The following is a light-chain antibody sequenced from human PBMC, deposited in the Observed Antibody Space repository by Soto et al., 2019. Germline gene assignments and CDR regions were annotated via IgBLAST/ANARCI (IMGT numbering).Light chain of an antibody. CDR3: QQSYNSPPLT. Sequence: DILLTQPPSSLSASVGDRVTITCRASQNIDMYLSWYQQKPGRAPKLLIYAASTLQSGVPSRFSGSGSGTHFSLTISGLQPEDFATYFCQQSYNSPPLTFGAGTKVDIK. CDR1: QNIDMY. CDR2: AAS. V-gene: IGKV1-39*01. J-gene: IGKJ4*01.